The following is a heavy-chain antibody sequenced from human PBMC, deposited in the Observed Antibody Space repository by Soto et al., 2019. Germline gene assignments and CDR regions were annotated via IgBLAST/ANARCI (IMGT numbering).Heavy chain of an antibody. CDR2: ISGSGDVT. Sequence: EVHLLESGGGLVQPGGSLRLSCAASGFTFSNYAMSWVRQAPGKGLEWDSAISGSGDVTPYADSVKGRFTISRDNSKTTLYLQMNSLRAEDTAVYFCASHNYYNSDRRSSPLDYWGPGTLVTVSS. CDR1: GFTFSNYA. CDR3: ASHNYYNSDRRSSPLDY. D-gene: IGHD3-10*01. J-gene: IGHJ4*02. V-gene: IGHV3-23*01.